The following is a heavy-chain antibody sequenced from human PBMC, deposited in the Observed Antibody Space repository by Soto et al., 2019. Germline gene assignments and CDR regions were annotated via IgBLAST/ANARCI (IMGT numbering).Heavy chain of an antibody. V-gene: IGHV3-13*01. Sequence: PGGSLSLSCAASGFTFSSYDMHWVRQATGKGLEWVSAIGTAGDTYYPGSVKGRFTISRENAKNSLYLQMNSLRAEDTAVYYCARDHDYKGFDYWGQGTLVTVS. J-gene: IGHJ4*02. CDR2: IGTAGDT. D-gene: IGHD4-17*01. CDR3: ARDHDYKGFDY. CDR1: GFTFSSYD.